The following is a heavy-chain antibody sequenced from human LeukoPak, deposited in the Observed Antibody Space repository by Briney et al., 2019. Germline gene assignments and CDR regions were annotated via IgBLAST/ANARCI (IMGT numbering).Heavy chain of an antibody. CDR2: ITTDGITT. V-gene: IGHV3-74*01. J-gene: IGHJ4*02. D-gene: IGHD5-12*01. CDR3: ASGYRFGFQY. Sequence: PGGPLRLSCAASGFTFSSYWMHWVRQAPGKGLVWVSYITTDGITTNYADSVKGRFTISRDNAKNTLYLQMNSLRAEDTAVYYCASGYRFGFQYWGQGTLVTASS. CDR1: GFTFSSYW.